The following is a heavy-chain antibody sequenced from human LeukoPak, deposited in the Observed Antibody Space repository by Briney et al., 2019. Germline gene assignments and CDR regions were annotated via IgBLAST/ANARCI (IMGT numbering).Heavy chain of an antibody. CDR2: INPNSGGT. V-gene: IGHV1-2*02. D-gene: IGHD5-18*01. J-gene: IGHJ6*03. CDR3: ARATWIQLWLRSYYYMDV. CDR1: GYPFTGYY. Sequence: GASVKVSCKASGYPFTGYYMHWVRQAPGQGLEWMGWINPNSGGTDYARKFQGRVTITRNTSISTAYMELSSLRSEDTAVYYCARATWIQLWLRSYYYMDVWGKGTTVTVSS.